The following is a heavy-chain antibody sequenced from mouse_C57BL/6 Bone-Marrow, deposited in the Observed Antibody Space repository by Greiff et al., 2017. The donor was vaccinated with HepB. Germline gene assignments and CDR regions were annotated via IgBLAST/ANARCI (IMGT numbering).Heavy chain of an antibody. D-gene: IGHD2-4*01. CDR1: GYTFTGYW. Sequence: VQLQQSGAELMKPGASVKLSCKATGYTFTGYWIEWVKQRPGHGLEWIGEILPGSGSTNYNEKFKGKATFTADPSSNTAYMQLSSLTTEDSAIYDCARLGGFYYDYLFAYWGQGTLVTVSA. V-gene: IGHV1-9*01. J-gene: IGHJ3*01. CDR3: ARLGGFYYDYLFAY. CDR2: ILPGSGST.